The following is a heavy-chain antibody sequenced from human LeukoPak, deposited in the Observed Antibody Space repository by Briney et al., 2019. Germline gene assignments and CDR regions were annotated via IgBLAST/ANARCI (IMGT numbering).Heavy chain of an antibody. CDR1: GFTFSSYA. V-gene: IGHV3-64*01. Sequence: GGSLRLSCAASGFTFSSYAMHWVRQAPGKGLEYVSAISSNGGSTYYANSVKGRFTISRDNSKNTLYLQMGSLRAEDMAVYYCARDPESGSYEGLPDYWGQGTLVTVSS. J-gene: IGHJ4*02. D-gene: IGHD1-26*01. CDR2: ISSNGGST. CDR3: ARDPESGSYEGLPDY.